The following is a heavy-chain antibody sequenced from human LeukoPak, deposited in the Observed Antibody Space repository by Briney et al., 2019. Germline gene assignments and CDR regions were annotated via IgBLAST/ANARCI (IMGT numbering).Heavy chain of an antibody. V-gene: IGHV3-33*01. J-gene: IGHJ4*02. D-gene: IGHD1-26*01. Sequence: GGSLRLSCAASGFTFSSYGMHWVRQAPGKGLEWVAVIWYDGSNKYYADSVKGRFTISRDNAKNSLYLQMNSLRAEDTAVYYCARIGRDGQFDYWGQGTLVTVSS. CDR2: IWYDGSNK. CDR1: GFTFSSYG. CDR3: ARIGRDGQFDY.